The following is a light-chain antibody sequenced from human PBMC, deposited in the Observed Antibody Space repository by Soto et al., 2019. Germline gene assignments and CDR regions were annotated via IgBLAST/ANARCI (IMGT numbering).Light chain of an antibody. CDR2: DTS. CDR3: QHYNSYSEA. J-gene: IGKJ1*01. Sequence: EIVLTQSPSTLSLSPGERATLSCRASQSVSSYLAWYQQKPGQAPRLLIYDTSIRATGIPARFSGSGSGTEFTLTISSLQPDDFATYYCQHYNSYSEAFGQGTKVDIK. V-gene: IGKV3-11*01. CDR1: QSVSSY.